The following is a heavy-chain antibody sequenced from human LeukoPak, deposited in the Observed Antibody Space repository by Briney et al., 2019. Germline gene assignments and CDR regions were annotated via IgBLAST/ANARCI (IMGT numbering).Heavy chain of an antibody. D-gene: IGHD4-17*01. V-gene: IGHV1-24*01. Sequence: GATVKVSCKVSGYTLTELSMHWVRQAPGKGLEWMGGFDPEDGETIYAQKFQGRVTMTEDTSTDTAYMELSSLRSEDTAVYYCATVSGGDYFYFDYWGQGTLVTVSS. CDR2: FDPEDGET. CDR3: ATVSGGDYFYFDY. CDR1: GYTLTELS. J-gene: IGHJ4*02.